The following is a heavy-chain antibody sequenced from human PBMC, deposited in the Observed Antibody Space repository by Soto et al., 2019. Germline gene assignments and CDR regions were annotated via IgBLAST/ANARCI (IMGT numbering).Heavy chain of an antibody. D-gene: IGHD3-10*01. CDR3: AGMFWFGDLLFDY. CDR2: YQYRGST. V-gene: IGHV4-39*05. J-gene: IGHJ4*02. CDR1: CCFNTHGSYY. Sequence: LEEAGPGTVKPLENPSPPLPFSCCFNTHGSYYWGLLPPAPGEGLQWIRSYQYRGSTSSNPSLKSRVTMSLDTSKNQFSLRLTSVTAADAAVYFCAGMFWFGDLLFDYWGQGTLVTVSS.